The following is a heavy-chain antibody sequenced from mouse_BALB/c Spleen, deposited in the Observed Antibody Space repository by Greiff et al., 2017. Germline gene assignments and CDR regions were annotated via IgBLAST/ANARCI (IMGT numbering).Heavy chain of an antibody. CDR2: ISSGGSYT. D-gene: IGHD1-2*01. V-gene: IGHV5-6*02. Sequence: DVKLVESGGDLVKPGGSLKLSCAASGFTFSSYGMSWVRQTPDKRLEWVATISSGGSYTYYPDSVKGRFTISRDNAKNTLYLQMSSLKSEDTAMYYCARTTARYFDVWGAGTTVTVSS. J-gene: IGHJ1*01. CDR1: GFTFSSYG. CDR3: ARTTARYFDV.